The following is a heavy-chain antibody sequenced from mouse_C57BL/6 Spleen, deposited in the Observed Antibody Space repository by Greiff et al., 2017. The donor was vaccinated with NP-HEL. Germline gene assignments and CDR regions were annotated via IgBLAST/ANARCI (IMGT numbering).Heavy chain of an antibody. Sequence: DVKLQESGPGLAKPSQTLSLTCSVTGYSITSDYWNWIRKFPGNKLEYMGYISYSGSTYYNPSLKSRISITRDKSKNQYYLQLNSVTTEDTATDYCVAARTHGLFAYWGQGTLVTVSA. CDR2: ISYSGST. V-gene: IGHV3-8*01. CDR3: VAARTHGLFAY. J-gene: IGHJ3*01. CDR1: GYSITSDY. D-gene: IGHD1-1*01.